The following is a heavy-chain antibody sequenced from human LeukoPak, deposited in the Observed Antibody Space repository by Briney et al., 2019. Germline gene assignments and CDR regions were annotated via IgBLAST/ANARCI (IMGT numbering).Heavy chain of an antibody. D-gene: IGHD4-17*01. CDR2: IYYSGST. CDR3: ARGSLIDYGASRYFDY. J-gene: IGHJ4*02. CDR1: GGSISSYY. V-gene: IGHV4-59*13. Sequence: PSETLSLTCTVSGGSISSYYWSWIRQPPGKGLEWIGYIYYSGSTNYNPSLKGRVTISVDTSKNQFSLKLSSVTAADTAVYYCARGSLIDYGASRYFDYWGQGTLVTVSS.